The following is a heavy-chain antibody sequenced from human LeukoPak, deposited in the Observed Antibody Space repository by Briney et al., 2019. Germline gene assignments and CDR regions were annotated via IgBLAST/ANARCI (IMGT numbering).Heavy chain of an antibody. V-gene: IGHV4-59*08. CDR3: ARSIIGTRSKFDY. D-gene: IGHD1/OR15-1a*01. J-gene: IGHJ4*02. CDR2: ISYSGST. CDR1: GGSISTYY. Sequence: SETLSLTCTVSGGSISTYYWSWIRQPPGKGLEWIGYISYSGSTNYNPSLKCRVTISLDTSKNQFALKLSSVTAADTAVYYCARSIIGTRSKFDYWGQGTLVTVSS.